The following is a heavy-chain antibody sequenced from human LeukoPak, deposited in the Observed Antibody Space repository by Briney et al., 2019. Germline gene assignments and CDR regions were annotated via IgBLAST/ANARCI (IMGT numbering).Heavy chain of an antibody. J-gene: IGHJ4*02. CDR1: GFTFDDYA. Sequence: QSGGSLRLSCAASGFTFDDYAMHWVRQAPGKGLEWVSLIFWDGGNTYYADSVKGRFTISRDNSKNSLYLQMNSLRAEDTALYYCAKDIGGGPTLGVHYWGQGTLVTVSS. CDR2: IFWDGGNT. V-gene: IGHV3-43D*03. CDR3: AKDIGGGPTLGVHY. D-gene: IGHD3-3*01.